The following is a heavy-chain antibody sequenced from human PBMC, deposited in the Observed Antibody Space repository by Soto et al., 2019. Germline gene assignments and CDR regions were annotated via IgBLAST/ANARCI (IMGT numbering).Heavy chain of an antibody. Sequence: SETLSLTCTVSGGSISGHYWGWIRQPPGKAPEWIGQIFYSGGTSYNPSLGGRVTMSVDTSKNQFSLKLSSMTAADTAVYYCARAGGNFDPWGQGTLVTVSS. CDR1: GGSISGHY. CDR3: ARAGGNFDP. V-gene: IGHV4-59*11. CDR2: IFYSGGT. J-gene: IGHJ5*02.